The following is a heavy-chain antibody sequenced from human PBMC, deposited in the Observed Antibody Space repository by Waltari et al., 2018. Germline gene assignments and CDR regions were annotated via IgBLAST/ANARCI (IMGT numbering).Heavy chain of an antibody. CDR1: GYPLPELS. CDR3: ATAGVWVDTAMVTSVFFDY. D-gene: IGHD5-18*01. Sequence: QVKLVQSGAAVKKPGASVKVSCKFSGYPLPELSMHWVRQAPGKGVEWMGGFDPEDGETIYEQKFQGRVTMTEDTSTDTAYMELSSLRSEDTAVYYCATAGVWVDTAMVTSVFFDYWGQGTLVTVSS. CDR2: FDPEDGET. V-gene: IGHV1-24*01. J-gene: IGHJ4*02.